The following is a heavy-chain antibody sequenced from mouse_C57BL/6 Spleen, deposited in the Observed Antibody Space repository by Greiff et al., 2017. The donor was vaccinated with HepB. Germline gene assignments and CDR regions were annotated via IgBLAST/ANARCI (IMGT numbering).Heavy chain of an antibody. Sequence: EVQLVESGGGLVKPGGSLKLSCAASGFTFSSYAMSWVRQTPEKRLEWVATISRDNAKNNLYLQMSHLKSEDTAMYYCARDGDYYGSSPWFAYWGQGTLVTVSA. CDR1: GFTFSSYA. CDR3: ARDGDYYGSSPWFAY. V-gene: IGHV5-4*01. J-gene: IGHJ3*01. D-gene: IGHD1-1*01.